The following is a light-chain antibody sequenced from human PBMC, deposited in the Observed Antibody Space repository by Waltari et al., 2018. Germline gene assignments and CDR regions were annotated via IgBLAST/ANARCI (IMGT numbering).Light chain of an antibody. Sequence: IQLTQSPSSLSASVGDRFTITCRASQGINNYFAWYQQKPGKSPQLLIYAASTLQSGVPSRFSCSGSGTDFTLTISSLQPEDFATYYCQQLNSYQWTFGQGTKVEIK. V-gene: IGKV1-9*01. J-gene: IGKJ1*01. CDR1: QGINNY. CDR3: QQLNSYQWT. CDR2: AAS.